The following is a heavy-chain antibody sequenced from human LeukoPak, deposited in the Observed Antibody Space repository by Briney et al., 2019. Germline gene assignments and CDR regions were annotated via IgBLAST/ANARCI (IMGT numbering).Heavy chain of an antibody. CDR1: GGTFSSYA. CDR3: ARAIDYGDYEYYFDY. CDR2: IIPILGIA. D-gene: IGHD4-17*01. J-gene: IGHJ4*02. V-gene: IGHV1-69*04. Sequence: ASVKVSCKASGGTFSSYAISWVRQAPGQGLEWMGRIIPILGIANHAQKFQGRVTITADKSTSTAYMELSSLRSEDTAVYYCARAIDYGDYEYYFDYWGQGTLVTVSS.